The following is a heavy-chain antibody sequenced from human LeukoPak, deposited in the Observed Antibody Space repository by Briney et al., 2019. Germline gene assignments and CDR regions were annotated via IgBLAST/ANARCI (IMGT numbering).Heavy chain of an antibody. V-gene: IGHV3-11*06. D-gene: IGHD2-15*01. CDR1: GFTFSDYY. J-gene: IGHJ4*02. CDR2: ISGRSTDT. Sequence: KAGGSLKLSCAASGFTFSDYYMTWVRRALGKGLEWISHISGRSTDTNYADSVKGRFTISRDNAKNSLYLQMNSLRVEDAAVYYCARDSAGTCSGAGCDPDDFDYWGQGTLVTVSS. CDR3: ARDSAGTCSGAGCDPDDFDY.